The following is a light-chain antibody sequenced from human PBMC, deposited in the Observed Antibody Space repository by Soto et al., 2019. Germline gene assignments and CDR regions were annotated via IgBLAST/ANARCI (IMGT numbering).Light chain of an antibody. CDR2: AAS. V-gene: IGKV1-39*01. CDR1: ESISRH. CDR3: EQSYTTLSIT. J-gene: IGKJ5*01. Sequence: DIQMTQSPSSLSASVGDRVTITCRASESISRHLNWYQQKPGKAPKLLIYAASSLQNGVPSRFRGCGSGTDFTPTISNLQPEYFATYYCEQSYTTLSITFGQGTRLEIK.